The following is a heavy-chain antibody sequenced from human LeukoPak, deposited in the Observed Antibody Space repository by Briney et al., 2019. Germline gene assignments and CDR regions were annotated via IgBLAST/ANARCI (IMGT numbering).Heavy chain of an antibody. CDR1: GFTFSSYG. V-gene: IGHV3-30*18. D-gene: IGHD3-22*01. Sequence: GGSLRLSCAASGFTFSSYGMPWVRQAPGKGLEWVAVISYDGSNKYYADSVKGRFNISRDNSKNTLYLQVSGLRAEDTAIYYCAKAPGDTSGNHYPNNWGQGLLVTVSS. CDR3: AKAPGDTSGNHYPNN. CDR2: ISYDGSNK. J-gene: IGHJ4*02.